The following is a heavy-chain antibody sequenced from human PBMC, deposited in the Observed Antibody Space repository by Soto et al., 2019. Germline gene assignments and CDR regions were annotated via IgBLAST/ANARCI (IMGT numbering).Heavy chain of an antibody. D-gene: IGHD1-20*01. V-gene: IGHV1-8*01. Sequence: QVQLVQSGAEVKKPGASVKVSCKAFGYPFINYQINWVRQATGQGLEWMGWIDPKSGNADFSRKFQGRVTMTRDTPVSTVYMELSRLRSEDTAVYYCARGKGINGNVWFDSWGQGTPVTVSS. CDR3: ARGKGINGNVWFDS. CDR2: IDPKSGNA. CDR1: GYPFINYQ. J-gene: IGHJ5*01.